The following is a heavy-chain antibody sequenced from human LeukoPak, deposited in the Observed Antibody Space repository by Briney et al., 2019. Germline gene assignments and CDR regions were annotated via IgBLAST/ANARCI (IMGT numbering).Heavy chain of an antibody. Sequence: ASVKVSCKASGGTFSSYAISWVRQAPGQGLEWMGGIIPIFGTANYAQKFQGRVTITADESTSTAYMELSSLRSEDTAVYYCARIMVRGVQLGYYFDYWGQGTLVTVSS. D-gene: IGHD3-10*01. V-gene: IGHV1-69*13. CDR2: IIPIFGTA. J-gene: IGHJ4*02. CDR3: ARIMVRGVQLGYYFDY. CDR1: GGTFSSYA.